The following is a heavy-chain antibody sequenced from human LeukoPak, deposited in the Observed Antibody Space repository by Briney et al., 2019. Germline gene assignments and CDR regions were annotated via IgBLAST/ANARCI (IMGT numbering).Heavy chain of an antibody. Sequence: GGSLRLSCAASGFTFSSYGMHWVRQAPGKGLEWVAFIRYDGSNKYYADSVRGRFTISRDNSKNTLYLQMNSLRAEDTAVYYCARDRSSVWGLGYWGQGTLVTVSS. CDR2: IRYDGSNK. D-gene: IGHD6-19*01. V-gene: IGHV3-30*02. CDR3: ARDRSSVWGLGY. CDR1: GFTFSSYG. J-gene: IGHJ4*02.